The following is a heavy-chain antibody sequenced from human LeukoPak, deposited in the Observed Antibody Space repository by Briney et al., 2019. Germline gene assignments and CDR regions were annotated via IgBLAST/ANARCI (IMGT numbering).Heavy chain of an antibody. Sequence: SQTLSLTSAISGDCASINVASWNWIRLSPSSGLEWLGRTYSRSQQWHRDYASSVTGRITLNPDTYKNQSSLQLNSMTPEDTAVYYCGRETDFGVVTNWGQGTLVTVSS. CDR3: GRETDFGVVTN. J-gene: IGHJ4*02. V-gene: IGHV6-1*01. D-gene: IGHD3-3*01. CDR2: TYSRSQQWHR. CDR1: GDCASINVAS.